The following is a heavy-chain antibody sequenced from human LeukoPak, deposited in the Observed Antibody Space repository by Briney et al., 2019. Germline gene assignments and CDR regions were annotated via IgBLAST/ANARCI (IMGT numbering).Heavy chain of an antibody. CDR3: ARESPVAGTSNFDY. V-gene: IGHV7-4-1*02. CDR2: INTYTGNP. J-gene: IGHJ4*02. D-gene: IGHD6-19*01. Sequence: ASVKVSCKASGYTLTSYTMNWVRQAPGQGLEWMGWINTYTGNPTYAQGFTGRFVFSLDTSVNTAYLQISGLKAEDTAVYCCARESPVAGTSNFDYWGQGTLVTVSS. CDR1: GYTLTSYT.